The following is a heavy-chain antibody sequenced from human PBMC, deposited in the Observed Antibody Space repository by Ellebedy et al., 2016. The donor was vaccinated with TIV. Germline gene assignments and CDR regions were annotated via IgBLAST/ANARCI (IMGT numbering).Heavy chain of an antibody. Sequence: MPSETLSLTCAVYGGSXXRYSXXWIPXXPGKVXEWIRAINHSGSTNYNPSLKSRVIISVDTSKNQFSLKLSSVTAADTAVYYCARLLITMVYXXNDWGQGTTVTVSS. CDR3: ARLLITMVYXXND. J-gene: IGHJ6*02. V-gene: IGHV4-34*01. CDR2: INHSGST. CDR1: GGSXXRYS. D-gene: IGHD3-10*01.